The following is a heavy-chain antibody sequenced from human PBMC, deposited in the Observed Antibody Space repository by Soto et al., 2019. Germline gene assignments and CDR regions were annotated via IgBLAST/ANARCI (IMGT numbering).Heavy chain of an antibody. Sequence: PGGSLRLSCAPSGFPFSSYWMHWVRQAPGKGLVWVSRINSDGSNTSYADSVKGRFTISRDNAKNTLYLQMNSLRAEDTAVYYCARDPSHSIAAAGTVDYWDQGTLVTVSS. CDR1: GFPFSSYW. D-gene: IGHD6-13*01. V-gene: IGHV3-74*01. J-gene: IGHJ4*02. CDR3: ARDPSHSIAAAGTVDY. CDR2: INSDGSNT.